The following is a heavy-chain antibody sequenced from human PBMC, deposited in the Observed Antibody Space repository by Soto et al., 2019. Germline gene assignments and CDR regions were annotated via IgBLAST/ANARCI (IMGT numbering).Heavy chain of an antibody. D-gene: IGHD6-19*01. CDR2: IYWDDDK. CDR3: AHRATVAVAGGGLDL. V-gene: IGHV2-5*02. CDR1: GFSRSTSGVG. J-gene: IGHJ3*01. Sequence: QITLKESGPTLVRPTQTLTLTCTFSGFSRSTSGVGVGWISQPPGKALEWLALIYWDDDKRYSPSLKSRLTITKDTSKTPVVLIMTNMDPVDTAAYYCAHRATVAVAGGGLDLWGQGTMVTVSS.